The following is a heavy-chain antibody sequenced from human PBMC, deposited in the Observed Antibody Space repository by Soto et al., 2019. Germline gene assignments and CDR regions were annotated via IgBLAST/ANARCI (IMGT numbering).Heavy chain of an antibody. D-gene: IGHD3-22*01. CDR1: DGSISSYY. V-gene: IGHV4-59*01. CDR2: IYYGGGT. CDR3: ASQYYYDSSGSQTFDY. Sequence: QVQLQESGPGLVKPSEPLSLTCTVSDGSISSYYWNWIRQPAGKGLEWIGDIYYGGGTNYNPSLKRRVTLSVYTSNNQFSLKLSSVTAADTAVYYCASQYYYDSSGSQTFDYWGQGTQVTVSS. J-gene: IGHJ4*02.